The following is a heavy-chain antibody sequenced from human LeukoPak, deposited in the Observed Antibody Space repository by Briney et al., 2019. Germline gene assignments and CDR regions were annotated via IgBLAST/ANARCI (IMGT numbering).Heavy chain of an antibody. V-gene: IGHV4-39*07. D-gene: IGHD3-3*01. J-gene: IGHJ4*02. CDR1: GGSINTNTYY. CDR2: IYYSGST. CDR3: ARDRFGDLNYFDY. Sequence: PSETLSLTCTVSGGSINTNTYYWGWIRQPPGKGLEWVGTIYYSGSTYYNPSLKSRVTISADKSTNQFSLKLSSVTAADTAVYYCARDRFGDLNYFDYWGQGTLVTVSS.